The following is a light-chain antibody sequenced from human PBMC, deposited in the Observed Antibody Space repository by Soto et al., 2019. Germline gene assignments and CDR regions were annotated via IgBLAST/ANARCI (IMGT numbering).Light chain of an antibody. Sequence: DIQMTESPSSLSASVGDRVTITCRASQSISSYLNWYQQKPGKAPKLLIYAASSLQSGVLSRFSGSGSGTDFTLTISSLQPEDFATYYCQQSYSTPYTFGQGTKLDIK. J-gene: IGKJ2*01. CDR1: QSISSY. V-gene: IGKV1-39*01. CDR2: AAS. CDR3: QQSYSTPYT.